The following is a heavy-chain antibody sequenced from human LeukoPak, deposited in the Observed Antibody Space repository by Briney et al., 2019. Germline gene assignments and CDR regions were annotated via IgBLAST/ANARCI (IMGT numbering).Heavy chain of an antibody. Sequence: SETLSLTCTVSGYSISSGYYWGWIRQPPGKGLEWIGSIYLSGSTNYNPSLKSRVTISVDTSKNQFSLKLSSVTAADTAVYYCAGVALGPEYSSSSGQFDYWGQGTLVTVSS. D-gene: IGHD6-6*01. V-gene: IGHV4-38-2*02. CDR2: IYLSGST. CDR3: AGVALGPEYSSSSGQFDY. CDR1: GYSISSGYY. J-gene: IGHJ4*02.